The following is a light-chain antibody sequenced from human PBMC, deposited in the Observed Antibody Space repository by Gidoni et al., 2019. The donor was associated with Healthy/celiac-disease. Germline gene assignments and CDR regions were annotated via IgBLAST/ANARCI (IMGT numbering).Light chain of an antibody. V-gene: IGKV1-8*01. Sequence: IRITQSPSSLSASTGDRVTITCRASQGLSSYLAWYQQKPGKAPKLLIYAASTLQSGVPSRFSGSGSGTDFTLTISCLQSEDFATYYCQQYYSYPRTFGQGTKLEIK. CDR3: QQYYSYPRT. J-gene: IGKJ2*01. CDR1: QGLSSY. CDR2: AAS.